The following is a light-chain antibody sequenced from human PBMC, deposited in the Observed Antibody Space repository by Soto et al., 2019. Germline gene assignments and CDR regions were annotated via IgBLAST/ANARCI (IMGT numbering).Light chain of an antibody. Sequence: EIVLTQSPATLSLSPGERATLSCRASQSVSSYLAWYQQKPGQAPRLLIYDASNRATGIPDRFSGSGSGTDFTLTISRLEPEDCAVYYCQQYGRSPLTFGGGTKVDIK. CDR1: QSVSSY. CDR2: DAS. J-gene: IGKJ4*01. V-gene: IGKV3-20*01. CDR3: QQYGRSPLT.